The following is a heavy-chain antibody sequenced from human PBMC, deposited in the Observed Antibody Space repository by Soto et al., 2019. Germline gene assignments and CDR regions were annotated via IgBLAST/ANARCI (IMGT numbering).Heavy chain of an antibody. Sequence: QMQLQESGPGLVKPSQTLPLTCTVSGGSISSGDYYCIWIRQPPGKGLEWIGYIYHRGSTYYNPSLKSRVSISVDTSKNQFSLKLSSVTAADSAVYYCARGRAYYDSSGYYYFDYWGQGALATVSS. J-gene: IGHJ4*02. CDR1: GGSISSGDYY. V-gene: IGHV4-30-4*01. CDR2: IYHRGST. D-gene: IGHD3-22*01. CDR3: ARGRAYYDSSGYYYFDY.